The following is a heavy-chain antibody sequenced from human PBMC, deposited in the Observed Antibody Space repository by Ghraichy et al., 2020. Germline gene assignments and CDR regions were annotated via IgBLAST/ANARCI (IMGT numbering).Heavy chain of an antibody. Sequence: SETLSLTCTVSGGSISSYYWSWIRQPPGKGLEWIGYIYYSGSTNYNPSLKSRVTISVDTSKNQFSLKLSSVTAADTAVYYCARLPPHRITIFGVVPYYFDYWGQGTLVTVSS. V-gene: IGHV4-59*08. CDR1: GGSISSYY. CDR3: ARLPPHRITIFGVVPYYFDY. D-gene: IGHD3-3*01. CDR2: IYYSGST. J-gene: IGHJ4*02.